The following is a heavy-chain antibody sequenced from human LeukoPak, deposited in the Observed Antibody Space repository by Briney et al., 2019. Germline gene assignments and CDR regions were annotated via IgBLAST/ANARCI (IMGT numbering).Heavy chain of an antibody. CDR2: INPSGGST. J-gene: IGHJ4*02. CDR1: GYTFTSYY. D-gene: IGHD3-22*01. V-gene: IGHV1-46*01. CDR3: ATENYDSSGYYVYFDY. Sequence: ASVKVSCKASGYTFTSYYMHWVRQAPGQGLEWMGIINPSGGSTSYAQKFQGRVTMTEDTSTDTAYMELSSLRSEDTAVYYCATENYDSSGYYVYFDYWGQGTLVTVSS.